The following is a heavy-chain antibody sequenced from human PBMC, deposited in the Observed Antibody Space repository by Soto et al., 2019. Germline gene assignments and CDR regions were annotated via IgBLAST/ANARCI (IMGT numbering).Heavy chain of an antibody. V-gene: IGHV5-51*01. CDR2: IYPGDSDT. CDR3: ARTYDSSGYYPPYYYYGMDV. J-gene: IGHJ6*02. Sequence: GESLKISCKGSGYSFTSYWIGWVRQMPGKGLEWMEIIYPGDSDTRYSPSFQGQVTISADKSISTAYLQWSSLKASDTAMYYCARTYDSSGYYPPYYYYGMDVWGQGTTVTVSS. D-gene: IGHD3-22*01. CDR1: GYSFTSYW.